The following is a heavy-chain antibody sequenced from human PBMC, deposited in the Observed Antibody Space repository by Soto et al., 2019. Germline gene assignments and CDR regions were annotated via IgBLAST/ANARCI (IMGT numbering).Heavy chain of an antibody. V-gene: IGHV3-15*01. CDR2: IKSKTDDGTT. D-gene: IGHD4-17*01. CDR3: TPARGTYGAEYFRH. CDR1: GFTFTNTW. J-gene: IGHJ1*01. Sequence: GGSLRLSWESSGFTFTNTWMSWVRQAPGKGLEWVGRIKSKTDDGTTNYAAPVKGRFTISRDDSKNTLYLEVNSLKTEDTAVYYCTPARGTYGAEYFRHWGQGALVTVSS.